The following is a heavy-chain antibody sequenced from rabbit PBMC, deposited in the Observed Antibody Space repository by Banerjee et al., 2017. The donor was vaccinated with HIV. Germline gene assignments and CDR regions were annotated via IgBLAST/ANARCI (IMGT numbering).Heavy chain of an antibody. Sequence: QSLEESGGDLVKPGASLTLTCKASGFTLSSSYWIYWVRQAPGKGLEWIGCINTGDGSTYYASWAKGRFTIPKTSSTTVTLQMTSLTAADTATYFCARGWITMTMNLWGPGTLVTVS. V-gene: IGHV1S40*01. J-gene: IGHJ4*01. CDR3: ARGWITMTMNL. CDR2: INTGDGST. CDR1: GFTLSSSYW. D-gene: IGHD2-1*01.